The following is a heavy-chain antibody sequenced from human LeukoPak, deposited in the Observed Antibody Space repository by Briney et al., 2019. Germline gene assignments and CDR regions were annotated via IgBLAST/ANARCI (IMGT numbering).Heavy chain of an antibody. D-gene: IGHD3-10*01. V-gene: IGHV2-5*01. J-gene: IGHJ4*02. CDR3: ARLMKLLWFGELFDY. CDR1: GFSLSTSKVG. CDR2: IYWNDDK. Sequence: SGPTLVKPTQTLTLTCTFSGFSLSTSKVGVGWIRQPPGKALEWLALIYWNDDKRYSPSLKSRLTISKDTSKSQVVLTMTNMDPVDTATYYCARLMKLLWFGELFDYWGQGTLVTVSS.